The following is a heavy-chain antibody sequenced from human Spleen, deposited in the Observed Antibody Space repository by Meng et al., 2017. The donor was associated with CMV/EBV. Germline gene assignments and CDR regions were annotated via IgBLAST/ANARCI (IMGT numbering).Heavy chain of an antibody. J-gene: IGHJ6*02. D-gene: IGHD6-13*01. V-gene: IGHV4-39*07. CDR3: ARGESSSWYGDYYYGMDV. Sequence: SETLSLTCTVSGGSISSSNYYWGWIRQPPGKGLEWIGSIYYSGSTYYNPSLKSRVTISVDTSKNQFSLKLSSVTAADTAVYYCARGESSSWYGDYYYGMDVWGQGTTVTVSS. CDR2: IYYSGST. CDR1: GGSISSSNYY.